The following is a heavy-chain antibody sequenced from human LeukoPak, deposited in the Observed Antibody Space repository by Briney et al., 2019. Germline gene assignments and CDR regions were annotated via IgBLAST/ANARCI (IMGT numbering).Heavy chain of an antibody. V-gene: IGHV4-34*01. CDR3: ARGLRYWSGHGYDY. CDR2: INHSGST. D-gene: IGHD2-15*01. J-gene: IGHJ4*02. CDR1: GGSFSGYY. Sequence: SETLSLTCAVYGGSFSGYYWSWIRQPPGKGLEWIGEINHSGSTNYNPSLKSRVTISVDTSKNQFSLKLSSVTAADTAVYYCARGLRYWSGHGYDYWGQGTLVTVSS.